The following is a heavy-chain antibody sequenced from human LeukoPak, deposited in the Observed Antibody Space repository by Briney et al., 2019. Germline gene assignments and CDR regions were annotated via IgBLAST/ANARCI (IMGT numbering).Heavy chain of an antibody. CDR3: ARIAGSNTYYYYMDV. CDR2: INWNGGST. V-gene: IGHV3-20*04. CDR1: GFTFDDYG. J-gene: IGHJ6*03. D-gene: IGHD2-15*01. Sequence: GGSLRLSCAASGFTFDDYGMSWVRQAPGKGLEWVSGINWNGGSTGYADSVKGRFTISRDNARNSLYLQMNSLRAEDTALYYCARIAGSNTYYYYMDVWGKGTTVTVSS.